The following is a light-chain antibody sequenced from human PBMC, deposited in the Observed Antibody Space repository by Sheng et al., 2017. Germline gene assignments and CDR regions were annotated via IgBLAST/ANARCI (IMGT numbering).Light chain of an antibody. V-gene: IGKV3-15*01. J-gene: IGKJ4*01. Sequence: EIVMTQSPATLSVSPGERATLSCRASQSVSSNLAWYQQKPGQAPRLLIYSASTRATAIPARFSGSGSGTEFTLTISSLQSEDFATYYCQQYYSTPPTFGGGTKVEIK. CDR1: QSVSSN. CDR2: SAS. CDR3: QQYYSTPPT.